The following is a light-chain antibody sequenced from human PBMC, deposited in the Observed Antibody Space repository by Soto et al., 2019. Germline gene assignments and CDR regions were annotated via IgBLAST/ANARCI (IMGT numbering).Light chain of an antibody. Sequence: QSALTQPPSASGSPGQSVTISCTGSSSDVGGYNFVSWYQHHPGKAPKLMIYEDNKRPSGVPDRFSGSKSGNTASLTVSGLQAEDEADYYCSSYAGSNKVFGGGTKVTVL. CDR3: SSYAGSNKV. V-gene: IGLV2-8*01. J-gene: IGLJ3*02. CDR2: EDN. CDR1: SSDVGGYNF.